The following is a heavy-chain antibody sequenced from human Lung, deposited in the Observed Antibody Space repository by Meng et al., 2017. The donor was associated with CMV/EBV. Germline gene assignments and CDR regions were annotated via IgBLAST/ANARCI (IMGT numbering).Heavy chain of an antibody. CDR2: ISANDETT. CDR3: AGGLRGPYDIFDS. V-gene: IGHV3-23*01. CDR1: GRNVSSYV. J-gene: IGHJ4*02. Sequence: CGRNVSSYVMSCVRQAPGRVRYCFSTISANDETTYYADFVMGRFTISKDNSQNALFLQMNSLRPYYTAKHYCAGGLRGPYDIFDSWGRGALVTVSS. D-gene: IGHD3-9*01.